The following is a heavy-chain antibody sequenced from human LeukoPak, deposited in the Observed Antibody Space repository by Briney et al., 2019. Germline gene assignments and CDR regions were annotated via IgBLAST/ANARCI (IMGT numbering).Heavy chain of an antibody. J-gene: IGHJ4*02. D-gene: IGHD3-22*01. CDR3: ARGHGDKYYYDSSGYTVDY. V-gene: IGHV1-18*01. Sequence: DSVKVSCKASGYTFTAYYMHWVRQAPGQGLEWMGWISAYNGNTNYAQKLQGRVTMTTDTSTSTAYMELRSLRSDDTAVCYCARGHGDKYYYDSSGYTVDYWGQGTLVTVSS. CDR2: ISAYNGNT. CDR1: GYTFTAYY.